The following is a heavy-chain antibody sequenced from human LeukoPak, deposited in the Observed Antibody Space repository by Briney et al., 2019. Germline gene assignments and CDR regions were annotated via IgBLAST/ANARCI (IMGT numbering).Heavy chain of an antibody. CDR2: IIPILGIA. J-gene: IGHJ2*01. D-gene: IGHD3-16*01. V-gene: IGHV1-69*02. CDR1: GGTFSSYT. Sequence: SVKVSCKASGGTFSSYTISWVRQAPGQGLEWMGRIIPILGIANYAQKFRGRVTITADKSTSTAYMELSSLRSEDTAVYYCARGNPLGVWYFDLWGRGTLVTVSS. CDR3: ARGNPLGVWYFDL.